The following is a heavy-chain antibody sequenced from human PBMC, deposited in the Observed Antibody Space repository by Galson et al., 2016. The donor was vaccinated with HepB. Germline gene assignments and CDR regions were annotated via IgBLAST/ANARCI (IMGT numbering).Heavy chain of an antibody. CDR2: IRGDGTVS. CDR3: SREMTGSYFD. V-gene: IGHV3-7*01. CDR1: GFTFGSHV. D-gene: IGHD3-10*01. J-gene: IGHJ4*02. Sequence: SLRLSCAASGFTFGSHVMHWVRQAPGKGLEWVANIRGDGTVSYYVDSVRGRFTISRDNAQNSLYLQMNGLRVEETAGYYCSREMTGSYFDWGQGTLVTVSS.